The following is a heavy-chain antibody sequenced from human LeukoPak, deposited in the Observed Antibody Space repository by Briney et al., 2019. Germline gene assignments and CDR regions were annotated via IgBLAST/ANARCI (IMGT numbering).Heavy chain of an antibody. V-gene: IGHV1-2*02. Sequence: ASVKVSCKASGYTFTGYYVHWVRQAPGQGLEWMGWINPNSGGTKYAQKFQGRVTMTRDTSISTAYMELSRLRSDDTAVYYCARDQFSGILTGYLYYYYYMDVWGKGTTVTISS. CDR2: INPNSGGT. J-gene: IGHJ6*03. CDR1: GYTFTGYY. D-gene: IGHD3-9*01. CDR3: ARDQFSGILTGYLYYYYYMDV.